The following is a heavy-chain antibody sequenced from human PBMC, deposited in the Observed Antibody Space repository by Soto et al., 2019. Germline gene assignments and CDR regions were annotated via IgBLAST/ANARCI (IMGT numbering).Heavy chain of an antibody. J-gene: IGHJ4*02. D-gene: IGHD1-1*01. CDR1: DGSRSTVGHY. CDR2: IYHTGST. CDR3: ARATGTLRSRNCDY. V-gene: IGHV4-31*03. Sequence: SVTLRLTCSFADGSRSTVGHYLTWLRPPPGKGLEWIGSIYHTGSTYYSKSLRGRLTMSVDTSKSQFSLRLSSVTAADTAVYYCARATGTLRSRNCDYWGQGSLVTVSS.